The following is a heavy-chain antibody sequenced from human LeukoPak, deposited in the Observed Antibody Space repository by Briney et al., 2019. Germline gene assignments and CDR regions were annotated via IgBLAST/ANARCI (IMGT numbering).Heavy chain of an antibody. J-gene: IGHJ4*02. CDR3: ARVGILTGYYWDY. V-gene: IGHV3-74*01. Sequence: GGSLRLSCAASGFIFDDYGMNWVRQAPGKGLVWVSRINSDGSSTSYADSVKGRFTISRDNAKNTLYLQMNSLRAEDTAVYYCARVGILTGYYWDYWGQGTLVTVSS. D-gene: IGHD3-9*01. CDR2: INSDGSST. CDR1: GFIFDDYG.